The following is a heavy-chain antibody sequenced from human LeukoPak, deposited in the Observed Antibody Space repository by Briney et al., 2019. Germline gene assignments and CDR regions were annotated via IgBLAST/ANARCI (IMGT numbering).Heavy chain of an antibody. CDR2: ISYDGSNK. D-gene: IGHD6-13*01. CDR3: EAAAGGIFDY. V-gene: IGHV3-30-3*01. Sequence: LSLTCTVSGGSISSYYWSWTRQAPGKGLEWVAVISYDGSNKYYADSVKGRFTISRDNSKNTLYLQMNSLRAEDTAVYYCEAAAGGIFDYWGQGTLVTVSS. CDR1: GGSISSYY. J-gene: IGHJ4*02.